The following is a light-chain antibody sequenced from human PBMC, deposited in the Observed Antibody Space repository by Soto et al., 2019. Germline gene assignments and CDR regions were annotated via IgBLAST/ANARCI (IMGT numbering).Light chain of an antibody. CDR2: EAS. CDR3: QQRYSTPYT. V-gene: IGKV1-39*01. Sequence: DIQMTQSPSSLSASVGDRVTITCRASHSISFYLNWYQQKPGKAPNLLMYEASSLQTGVPSRFNGSGSGTDFTLTITCLQPEDSARYFCQQRYSTPYTFGQGTKLEIK. CDR1: HSISFY. J-gene: IGKJ2*01.